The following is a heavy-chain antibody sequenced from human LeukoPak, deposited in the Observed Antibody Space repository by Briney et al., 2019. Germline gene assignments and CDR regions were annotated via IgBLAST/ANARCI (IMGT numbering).Heavy chain of an antibody. V-gene: IGHV3-49*04. CDR2: IRSKDYGGTT. CDR1: GFTFDDYA. Sequence: SLRLSCAASGFTFDDYAMHWVRQAPGKGLEWVGFIRSKDYGGTTEYAASVNGRFTISRDDSKSIACLQMNSLKIEDTAVYYCTRDPETHLWLEGYWGQGTLVTVSS. CDR3: TRDPETHLWLEGY. D-gene: IGHD5-18*01. J-gene: IGHJ4*02.